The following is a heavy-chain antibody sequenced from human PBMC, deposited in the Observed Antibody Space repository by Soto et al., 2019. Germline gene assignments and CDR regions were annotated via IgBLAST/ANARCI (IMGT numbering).Heavy chain of an antibody. CDR3: AKDKVVVAATPLGPFDY. V-gene: IGHV3-30*18. D-gene: IGHD2-15*01. J-gene: IGHJ4*02. CDR1: GFTFSSYG. Sequence: QVQLVESGGGVVQPGRSLRLSCAASGFTFSSYGMHWVRQAPGKGLEWVAVISYDGSNKYYADSVKGRFTISRDNSKNTLYLQMNSLRAEDTAVYYCAKDKVVVAATPLGPFDYWGQGTLVTVSS. CDR2: ISYDGSNK.